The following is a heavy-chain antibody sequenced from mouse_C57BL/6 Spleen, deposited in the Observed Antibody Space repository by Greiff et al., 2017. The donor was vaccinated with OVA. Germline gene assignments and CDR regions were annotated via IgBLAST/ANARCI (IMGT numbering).Heavy chain of an antibody. CDR1: GFNIKDDY. V-gene: IGHV14-4*01. Sequence: VQLQQSGAELVRPGASVKLSCTASGFNIKDDYMHWVKQRPEQGLEWIGWIDPENGDTEYASKFQGKATITADTSSNTAYLQLSSLTSEDTAVYYCTLYYYGEPDVWGTGTTVTVSS. D-gene: IGHD1-1*01. CDR3: TLYYYGEPDV. J-gene: IGHJ1*03. CDR2: IDPENGDT.